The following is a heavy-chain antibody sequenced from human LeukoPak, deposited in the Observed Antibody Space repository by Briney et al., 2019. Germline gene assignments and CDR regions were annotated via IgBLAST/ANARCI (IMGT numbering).Heavy chain of an antibody. D-gene: IGHD3-9*01. CDR3: TTSGILTGYYLREFGY. V-gene: IGHV3-15*01. Sequence: GGSLRLSCAASGFTFSNVWMSWVRQAPGKGLEWVGRIKSKTDGGTTDYGAPVKERFTISRDDSKNMLYLEMNSLKTEDTAVYYCTTSGILTGYYLREFGYWGQGTLVTVSS. CDR1: GFTFSNVW. J-gene: IGHJ4*02. CDR2: IKSKTDGGTT.